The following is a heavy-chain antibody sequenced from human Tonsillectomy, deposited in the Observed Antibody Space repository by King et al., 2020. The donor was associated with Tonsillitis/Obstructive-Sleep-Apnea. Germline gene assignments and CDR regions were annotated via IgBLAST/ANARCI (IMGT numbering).Heavy chain of an antibody. D-gene: IGHD6-25*01. CDR1: GYIFNSYG. CDR3: ARSATRWYFDL. J-gene: IGHJ2*01. V-gene: IGHV1-18*01. CDR2: ISGFNGNT. Sequence: MQLVQSGAEVKKVGASVKVSCKASGYIFNSYGLTWVRQAPGQGLEWMGWISGFNGNTNYAQKLQGRVTMTTDTSTSTAYMELRSLRSDDTAVYYCARSATRWYFDLWGRGTLVTVSS.